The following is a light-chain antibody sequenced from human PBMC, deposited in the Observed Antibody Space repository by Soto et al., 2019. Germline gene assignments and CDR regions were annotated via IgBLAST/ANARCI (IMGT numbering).Light chain of an antibody. V-gene: IGKV3-15*01. CDR2: GAS. CDR3: QQYNNWLPIT. Sequence: EVVLTQSPDTLSLSPGERATLSCRASQSVSRGYLAWYQQKPGQAPRLLIYGASTRATGIPARFSGSGSGTEFTLTISSLQSEDFAVYYCQQYNNWLPITFGQGTRLEIK. CDR1: QSVSRGY. J-gene: IGKJ5*01.